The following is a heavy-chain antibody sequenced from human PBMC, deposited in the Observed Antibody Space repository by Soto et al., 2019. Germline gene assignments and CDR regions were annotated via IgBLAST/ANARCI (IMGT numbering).Heavy chain of an antibody. J-gene: IGHJ6*02. CDR2: ISSSSSYI. D-gene: IGHD3-3*01. V-gene: IGHV3-21*01. CDR1: GFTFSSYS. CDR3: ARDPEGRDYDFWSGPPGGMDV. Sequence: VGSLRLSCAASGFTFSSYSMNWVRQAPGKGLEWVSSISSSSSYIYYADSVKGRFTISRDNAKNSLYLQMNSLRAEDTAVYYCARDPEGRDYDFWSGPPGGMDVWGQGTTVTVSS.